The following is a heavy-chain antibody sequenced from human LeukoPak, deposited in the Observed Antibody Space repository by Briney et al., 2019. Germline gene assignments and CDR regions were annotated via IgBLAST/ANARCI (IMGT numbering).Heavy chain of an antibody. CDR1: GLTFSSYT. Sequence: PGGSLRLSCSASGLTFSSYTMHWVRQTPGKGLEYVSAISSNGGTTYYADSVKGRFTISRDNSKTTLYLQMSSLRPEDSAVYYCVKGEIYTSGTEPFDYWGQGTLVTVSS. CDR2: ISSNGGTT. J-gene: IGHJ4*02. CDR3: VKGEIYTSGTEPFDY. V-gene: IGHV3-64D*06. D-gene: IGHD3-10*01.